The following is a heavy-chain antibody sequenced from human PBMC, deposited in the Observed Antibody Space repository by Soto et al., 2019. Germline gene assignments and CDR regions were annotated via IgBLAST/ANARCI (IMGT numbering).Heavy chain of an antibody. J-gene: IGHJ6*02. CDR1: GGTFSSYA. V-gene: IGHV1-2*02. CDR3: ARDPTPSVTGTSYYYGMDV. D-gene: IGHD1-20*01. CDR2: INPNSGGT. Sequence: GASVKVSCKASGGTFSSYAISWVRQAPGQGLEWMGWINPNSGGTNYAQKFQGRVTMTRDTSISTAYMELSRLRSDDTAVYYCARDPTPSVTGTSYYYGMDVWGQGTTVTVSS.